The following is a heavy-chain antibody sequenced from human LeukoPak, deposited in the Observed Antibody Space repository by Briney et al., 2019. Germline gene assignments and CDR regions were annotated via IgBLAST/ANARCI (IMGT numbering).Heavy chain of an antibody. CDR3: ARDVYFDSSAYSNYNNYAMDI. CDR2: INRGGSST. Sequence: GGSLRLSCAASGFPLCSQRKLWLRQAPEKTVVGVSRINRGGSSTNYADSVKGRFTISRDNAKNTLYLQMKSLTIEGTAVYSCARDVYFDSSAYSNYNNYAMDIWGQETMVTVSS. CDR1: GFPLCSQR. J-gene: IGHJ6*02. V-gene: IGHV3-74*01. D-gene: IGHD3-22*01.